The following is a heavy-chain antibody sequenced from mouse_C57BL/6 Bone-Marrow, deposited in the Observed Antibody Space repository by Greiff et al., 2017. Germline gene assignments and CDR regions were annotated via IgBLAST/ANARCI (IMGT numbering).Heavy chain of an antibody. D-gene: IGHD2-4*01. CDR2: IDPSDSYT. CDR1: GYTFTSYW. J-gene: IGHJ1*03. Sequence: QVQLQQPGAELVMPGASVKLSCKASGYTFTSYWMHWVKQRPGQGLEWIGEIDPSDSYTNYNQKFKGKSTLTVDKSSSTAYMQLSSLTSEDSAVYYCARDDDYDGGWYFDVWGTGTTVTVSS. V-gene: IGHV1-69*01. CDR3: ARDDDYDGGWYFDV.